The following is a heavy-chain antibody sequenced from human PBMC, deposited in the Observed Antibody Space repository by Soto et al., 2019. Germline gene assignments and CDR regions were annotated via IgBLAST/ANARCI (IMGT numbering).Heavy chain of an antibody. CDR1: GGSISSYY. J-gene: IGHJ4*02. D-gene: IGHD1-26*01. V-gene: IGHV4-59*01. Sequence: QVQLQESGPGLVKPSETLSLSCSVSGGSISSYYWSWIRQPPGKGLELIGYIYDSGSTNYNPSLKGQSXXSXDXXHNQFSRNLNSVTAADTAVYYCARGIVGATRVFDFWGQGTLVTVSS. CDR2: IYDSGST. CDR3: ARGIVGATRVFDF.